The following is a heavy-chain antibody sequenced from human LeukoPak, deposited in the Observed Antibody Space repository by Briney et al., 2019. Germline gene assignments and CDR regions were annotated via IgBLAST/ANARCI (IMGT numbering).Heavy chain of an antibody. V-gene: IGHV4-39*07. J-gene: IGHJ4*02. CDR3: ALYSSSWLNFDY. Sequence: SETLSLTCTVSGGSISSSSYYWGWIRQPPGKGLEWIGSIYYSGSTYYNPSLKSRVTISVDTSKNQFSLKLSSVTAADTAVYYCALYSSSWLNFDYWGQGTLVTVSS. CDR1: GGSISSSSYY. D-gene: IGHD6-13*01. CDR2: IYYSGST.